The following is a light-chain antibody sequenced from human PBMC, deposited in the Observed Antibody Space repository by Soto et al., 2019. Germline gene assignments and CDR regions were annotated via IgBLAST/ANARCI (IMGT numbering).Light chain of an antibody. CDR3: QQSFSTAWT. V-gene: IGKV1-39*01. CDR2: AAS. Sequence: DIQLTHSPSSMYASGGDRVSITCLASQGIGDALGWYQQKPGKAPKLLIDAASSLQSGVLSRFSGSGSGADFIFIINSLQPVDFATYYSQQSFSTAWTFGQGTKVDIK. J-gene: IGKJ1*01. CDR1: QGIGDA.